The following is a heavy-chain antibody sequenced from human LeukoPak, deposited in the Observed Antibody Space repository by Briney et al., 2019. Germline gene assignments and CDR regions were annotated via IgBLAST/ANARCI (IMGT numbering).Heavy chain of an antibody. Sequence: GGSLRLSCAASGFSLNNFAVHWVRQAPGKGLEWVAIMSPDGSNIHYADSLKGQFPISRDNSKNTLYLQMKSLRPDNAADEFCATGTHSGSYLIDYWGQGTLVTVSS. CDR2: MSPDGSNI. V-gene: IGHV3-30*04. CDR1: GFSLNNFA. J-gene: IGHJ4*02. CDR3: ATGTHSGSYLIDY. D-gene: IGHD3-10*01.